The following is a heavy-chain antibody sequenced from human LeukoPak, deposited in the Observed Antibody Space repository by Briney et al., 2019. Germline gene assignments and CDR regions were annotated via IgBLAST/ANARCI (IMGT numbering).Heavy chain of an antibody. Sequence: PGGSLRLSCAASGFTFSSYAMHWVRQAPGKGLEWVAVISYDGSNKYYADSVKGRFTISRDNSKNTLYLQMNSLRAEDTAVYYCARNPTHDYGDYGRSGFDYWGQGTLVTVSS. D-gene: IGHD4-17*01. CDR3: ARNPTHDYGDYGRSGFDY. V-gene: IGHV3-30-3*01. CDR2: ISYDGSNK. CDR1: GFTFSSYA. J-gene: IGHJ4*02.